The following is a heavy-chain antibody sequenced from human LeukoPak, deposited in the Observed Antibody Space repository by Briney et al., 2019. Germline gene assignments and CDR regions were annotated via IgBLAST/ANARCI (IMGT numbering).Heavy chain of an antibody. V-gene: IGHV3-48*02. D-gene: IGHD6-19*01. Sequence: PGGSLRLSCAASGFTFSSYSMNWVRQAPGKGLEWVSYISSSSSIIYYADSVKGRFTISRDNAKNSLYLQMSSLRDEDTAVYYCARPVAGTVVGYWGQGTLVTVSS. CDR2: ISSSSSII. J-gene: IGHJ4*02. CDR1: GFTFSSYS. CDR3: ARPVAGTVVGY.